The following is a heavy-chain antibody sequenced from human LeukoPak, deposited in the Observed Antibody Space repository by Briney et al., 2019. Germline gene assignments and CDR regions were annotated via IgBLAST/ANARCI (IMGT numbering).Heavy chain of an antibody. CDR1: GLTFGSYA. D-gene: IGHD3-22*01. J-gene: IGHJ4*02. CDR3: AKEDVYYYDSSGYFDY. Sequence: GGSLRLSCAASGLTFGSYAMTWVRQAPGKGLEWVSSISDSGDNTYYADSVKGRSTISRDNSKNTLYLQMNSLRVDDTAVYYCAKEDVYYYDSSGYFDYWGQGTLVTVSS. CDR2: ISDSGDNT. V-gene: IGHV3-23*01.